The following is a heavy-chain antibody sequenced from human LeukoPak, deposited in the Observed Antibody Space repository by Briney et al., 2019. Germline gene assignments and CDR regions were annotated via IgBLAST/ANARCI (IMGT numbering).Heavy chain of an antibody. Sequence: GGSLRVSCAASGFTVSSNYMSWVRQAPGKGLEWVSVIYSGGSTYYADSVKGRFTISRDNSKNTLYLQMNSLRAEDTAIYYCARDAQLLWGNWFDPWGQGTLVTVSS. CDR1: GFTVSSNY. CDR2: IYSGGST. CDR3: ARDAQLLWGNWFDP. V-gene: IGHV3-66*01. J-gene: IGHJ5*02. D-gene: IGHD3-10*01.